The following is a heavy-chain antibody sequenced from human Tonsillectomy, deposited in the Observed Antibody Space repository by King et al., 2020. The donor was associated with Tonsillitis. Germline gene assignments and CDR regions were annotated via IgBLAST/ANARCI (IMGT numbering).Heavy chain of an antibody. Sequence: VQLVQSGGGLVQPGGSLKLSCAASGFRFSDSTMHWVRQASGKGLEWVGRIRSKANSYATEYTVSVKGRFTISRDDSKNTAYLQMNSLKTEDTAVYYCTRQRGYSYNYYYMDVWGKGTTVTVSS. CDR1: GFRFSDST. J-gene: IGHJ6*03. D-gene: IGHD5-18*01. CDR2: IRSKANSYAT. CDR3: TRQRGYSYNYYYMDV. V-gene: IGHV3-73*01.